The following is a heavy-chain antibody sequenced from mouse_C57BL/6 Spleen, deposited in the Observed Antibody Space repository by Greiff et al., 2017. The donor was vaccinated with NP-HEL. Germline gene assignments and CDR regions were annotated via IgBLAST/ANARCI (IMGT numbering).Heavy chain of an antibody. D-gene: IGHD2-4*01. Sequence: VKLMESGAELARPGASVKLSCTASGYTFTSYGISWVKQRPGQGLEWIGEIYPRSGNTYYNEKFKGKATLTADKSSSTAYMELRSLTSEDSAVYFCIYDYDVDFDYWGQGTTLTVSS. CDR1: GYTFTSYG. J-gene: IGHJ2*01. CDR2: IYPRSGNT. V-gene: IGHV1-81*01. CDR3: IYDYDVDFDY.